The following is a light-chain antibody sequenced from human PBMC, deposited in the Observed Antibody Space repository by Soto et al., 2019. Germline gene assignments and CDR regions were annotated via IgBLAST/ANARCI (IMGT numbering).Light chain of an antibody. CDR2: DAS. J-gene: IGKJ5*01. CDR3: QEYDGAPIT. CDR1: QSIRSER. V-gene: IGKV3-20*01. Sequence: EIVLTQSPDTLSLFPGERATLSCRASQSIRSERLAWYQQKPGQAPRLVIFDASNRASGMPERFSGSGSGTDFTLTIARLEPEDFAVYYCQEYDGAPITFGRGTRLEIK.